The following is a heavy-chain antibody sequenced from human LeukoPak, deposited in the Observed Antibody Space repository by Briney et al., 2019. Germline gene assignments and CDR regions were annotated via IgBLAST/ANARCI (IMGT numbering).Heavy chain of an antibody. V-gene: IGHV3-48*01. Sequence: HPGGSLRLSCAASGFTFSNYNMNWVRQAPGKGLEWVSYITSGSTTIYYADSVKGRFTISRDDSKNSPYLQMNSLRAEDTAVYYCAREDFRSHFDYWGQGTLVTVSS. CDR3: AREDFRSHFDY. J-gene: IGHJ4*02. CDR1: GFTFSNYN. D-gene: IGHD3/OR15-3a*01. CDR2: ITSGSTTI.